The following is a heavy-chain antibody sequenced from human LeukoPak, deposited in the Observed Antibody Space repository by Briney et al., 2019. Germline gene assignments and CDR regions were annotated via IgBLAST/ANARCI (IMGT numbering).Heavy chain of an antibody. V-gene: IGHV3-15*01. J-gene: IGHJ4*02. CDR3: TKDKPFTGGGVISH. D-gene: IGHD3-16*02. CDR1: GLTFTDAW. CDR2: IKSKADGGTV. Sequence: GGSLRLSCTASGLTFTDAWMTWVRQVPGKGLEWVGRIKSKADGGTVDYAAPVKGRFTISREDPKNTLYPQMNSLKTEDTAMYYCTKDKPFTGGGVISHWGQGTLVTVSS.